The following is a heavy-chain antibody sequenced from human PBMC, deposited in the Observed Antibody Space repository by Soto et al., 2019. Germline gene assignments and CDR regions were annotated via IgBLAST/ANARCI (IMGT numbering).Heavy chain of an antibody. Sequence: EVQLLESGGGLVQPGGSLRLSCAASGFTFSNYAMSWVRQAPGKGLEWVSAISGSGGSTYYADSVKGRFTISRDKSENTLFLQMNSLRAEDTAVYYCAKDRYCSGGSCYSEWAFDIWGQGTMVTVSS. CDR1: GFTFSNYA. V-gene: IGHV3-23*01. CDR3: AKDRYCSGGSCYSEWAFDI. D-gene: IGHD2-15*01. J-gene: IGHJ3*02. CDR2: ISGSGGST.